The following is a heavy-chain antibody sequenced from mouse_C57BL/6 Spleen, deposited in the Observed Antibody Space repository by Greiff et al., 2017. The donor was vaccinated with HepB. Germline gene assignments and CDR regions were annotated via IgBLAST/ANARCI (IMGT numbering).Heavy chain of an antibody. J-gene: IGHJ2*01. CDR3: ARVGDYGNFFDY. Sequence: EVHLVESGPGLVKPSQSLSLTCSVPGYSITSGYSWHWIRQFPGNKLEWMGYISYDGSNNYNPSLKNRISITRDTTKNQFFLKLNSVTTEDTATYYCARVGDYGNFFDYWGQGTTLTVSS. CDR1: GYSITSGYS. CDR2: ISYDGSN. D-gene: IGHD2-1*01. V-gene: IGHV3-6*01.